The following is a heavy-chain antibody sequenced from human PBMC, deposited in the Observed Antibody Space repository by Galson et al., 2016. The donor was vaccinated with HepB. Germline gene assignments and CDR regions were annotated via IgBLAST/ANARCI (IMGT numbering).Heavy chain of an antibody. D-gene: IGHD3-10*01. CDR1: GFTFGDHY. V-gene: IGHV3-11*06. Sequence: SLRLSCAGAGFTFGDHYIHWIRQVPGKGLEWIAYISDNSLYTTLADSVEGRLTISSDNGENTLFLQMNSLTPQDTAVYYCARGQGGFEGFVHWGQGTLVTVS. CDR2: ISDNSLYT. CDR3: ARGQGGFEGFVH. J-gene: IGHJ5*02.